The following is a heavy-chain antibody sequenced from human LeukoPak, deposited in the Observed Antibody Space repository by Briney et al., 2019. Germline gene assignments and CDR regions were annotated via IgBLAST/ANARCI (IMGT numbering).Heavy chain of an antibody. J-gene: IGHJ2*01. CDR1: GYTLTELS. V-gene: IGHV1-24*01. CDR2: FDPEDGET. Sequence: ASVKVSCKVSGYTLTELSMHWVRQAPGKGLEWMGGFDPEDGETIYAQKFQGRVTMTEDTSTDTAYMELSSLRSEDTAVYYCATSIAVAPYWYFDLWGCGTLVTVSS. D-gene: IGHD6-19*01. CDR3: ATSIAVAPYWYFDL.